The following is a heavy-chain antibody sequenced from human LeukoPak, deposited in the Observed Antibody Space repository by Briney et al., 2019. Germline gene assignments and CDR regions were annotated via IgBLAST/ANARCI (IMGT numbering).Heavy chain of an antibody. J-gene: IGHJ4*02. D-gene: IGHD1-26*01. V-gene: IGHV3-21*01. Sequence: GGSLRLSCAASGFTFSSYSLNWVRQAPGQGLEWVSSISCTSSSIYYADSVKGRFTISRDNAKNSLDLQMNSLRAEDTAVYYCARTPFSDGPLGYWGQGTLVTVSS. CDR1: GFTFSSYS. CDR3: ARTPFSDGPLGY. CDR2: ISCTSSSI.